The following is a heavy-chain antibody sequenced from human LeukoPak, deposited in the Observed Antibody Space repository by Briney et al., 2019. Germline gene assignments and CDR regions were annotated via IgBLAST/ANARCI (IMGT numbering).Heavy chain of an antibody. CDR3: AKDLTGGHQHYYGMDV. J-gene: IGHJ6*02. V-gene: IGHV3-9*01. D-gene: IGHD1-26*01. CDR1: GFTFDDYA. Sequence: PGRSLRLSCAASGFTFDDYAMHWVRQAPGKGLEWVSGISWNSGSIGYADSVKGRFTISRDNAKNSLYLQMNSLRAEDTALYYCAKDLTGGHQHYYGMDVWGQGTTVTVSS. CDR2: ISWNSGSI.